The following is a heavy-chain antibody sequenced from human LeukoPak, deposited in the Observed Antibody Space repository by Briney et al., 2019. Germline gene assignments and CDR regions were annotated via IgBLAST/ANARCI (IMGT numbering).Heavy chain of an antibody. CDR3: AAQSGWYQDY. CDR2: INHSGST. D-gene: IGHD6-19*01. J-gene: IGHJ4*02. V-gene: IGHV4-34*01. Sequence: KTSETLSLTCAVYGGSFSGYYWSWIRQPPGKGLEWIGEINHSGSTNYNPSLKSQVTISVDKSKNQFSLKLSSVTAADTAMYYCAAQSGWYQDYWGQGSLVTVSS. CDR1: GGSFSGYY.